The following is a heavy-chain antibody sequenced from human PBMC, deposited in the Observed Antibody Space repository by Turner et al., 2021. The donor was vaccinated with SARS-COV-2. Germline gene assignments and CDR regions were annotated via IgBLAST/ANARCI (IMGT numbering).Heavy chain of an antibody. CDR2: IYYSGST. J-gene: IGHJ5*02. Sequence: VQLLESGGGLVQPGGSLRLSCAASGFTFSSYAMSWVRQAPGKGLEWIGSIYYSGSTYYNPSLKSRVTISVDTSKNQFSLKLSSVTAADTAVYYCARHWGVAAAAYLARFDPWGQGTLVTVSS. CDR1: GFTFSSYA. D-gene: IGHD6-13*01. V-gene: IGHV4-39*01. CDR3: ARHWGVAAAAYLARFDP.